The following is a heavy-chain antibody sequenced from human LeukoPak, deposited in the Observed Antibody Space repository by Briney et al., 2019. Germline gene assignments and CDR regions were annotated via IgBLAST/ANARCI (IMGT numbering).Heavy chain of an antibody. V-gene: IGHV1-2*02. J-gene: IGHJ4*02. CDR2: INPNSGGT. CDR1: GYTFTGYY. CDR3: ARRHTGSYYLPLDY. Sequence: ASVKVSCKASGYTFTGYYMHWVRQAPGQGLEWMGWINPNSGGTNYAQKFQGRVTMTRDTSISTAYMELTRLRSDDTAVYYCARRHTGSYYLPLDYWGQGTLVTVSS. D-gene: IGHD1-26*01.